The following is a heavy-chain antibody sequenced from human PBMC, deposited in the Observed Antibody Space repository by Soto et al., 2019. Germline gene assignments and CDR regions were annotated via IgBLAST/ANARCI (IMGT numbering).Heavy chain of an antibody. Sequence: QVQLVESGGGVVQPGRSLRLSCADSGFTFSSYGMHWVRQAPGKGLEWVAVISYDGSNTYYADSVRGRFTISRDNSKNTLYLQMNSLRAEDTAVYYCAKDLLGPGRAYGMDVWGQGTTVTVSS. D-gene: IGHD7-27*01. J-gene: IGHJ6*02. CDR3: AKDLLGPGRAYGMDV. CDR2: ISYDGSNT. V-gene: IGHV3-30*18. CDR1: GFTFSSYG.